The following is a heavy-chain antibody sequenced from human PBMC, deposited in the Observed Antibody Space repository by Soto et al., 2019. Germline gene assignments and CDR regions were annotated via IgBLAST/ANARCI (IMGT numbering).Heavy chain of an antibody. V-gene: IGHV3-30*18. CDR2: ISYGGTYK. D-gene: IGHD2-2*01. CDR1: GFMFSSYG. J-gene: IGHJ3*01. Sequence: QVQLVESGGGVVQPGRSLRLSCAASGFMFSSYGIHWVRQAPGRGLEWVAVISYGGTYKYYADSAKGRFTLSRDNSENTVSLQMNSLRPEDTAVYYCAKQYTDLVIGAFDVWGPGAMVTVSS. CDR3: AKQYTDLVIGAFDV.